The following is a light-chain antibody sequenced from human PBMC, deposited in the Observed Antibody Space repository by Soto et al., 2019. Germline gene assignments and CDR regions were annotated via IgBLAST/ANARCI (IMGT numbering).Light chain of an antibody. V-gene: IGKV3-11*01. CDR1: QNVRTY. Sequence: EIVLTQSPATLSLSPGERATLSCRASQNVRTYLAWYQQKPGQAARLLIYDASNRATGIPARFTGSGSGTDFTLTISSLEPEDFAVYYCQQRSQPFTFGPGTKVDVK. CDR2: DAS. J-gene: IGKJ3*01. CDR3: QQRSQPFT.